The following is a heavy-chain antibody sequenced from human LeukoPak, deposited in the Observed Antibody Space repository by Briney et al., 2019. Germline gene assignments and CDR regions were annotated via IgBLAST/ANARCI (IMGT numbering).Heavy chain of an antibody. CDR1: GGSISSYY. Sequence: ASETLSLTCTVSGGSISSYYWSWIRQPPAKGLEWIGYIYYSGSTNYSPSLKSRVTISVDKSKNQFSLKLTSVTAADTAVYYCARVPFDTNSYYYYYGMDVWGQGTTVTVSS. D-gene: IGHD2-8*01. V-gene: IGHV4-59*12. J-gene: IGHJ6*02. CDR2: IYYSGST. CDR3: ARVPFDTNSYYYYYGMDV.